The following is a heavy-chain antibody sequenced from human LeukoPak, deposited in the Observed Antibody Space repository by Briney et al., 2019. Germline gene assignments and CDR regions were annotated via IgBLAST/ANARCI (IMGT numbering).Heavy chain of an antibody. CDR3: AKPLTPYYGDSVRGHYFDY. Sequence: LTGGSLRLSCAASAFTFSSYAMTWVRQAPGKGLEWVSGISESGTNTYYADSVKGRFTISRDNSKNTLYLRMNSLRAEDTAVYYCAKPLTPYYGDSVRGHYFDYWGQGTLVTVSS. CDR1: AFTFSSYA. CDR2: ISESGTNT. J-gene: IGHJ4*02. D-gene: IGHD4-17*01. V-gene: IGHV3-23*01.